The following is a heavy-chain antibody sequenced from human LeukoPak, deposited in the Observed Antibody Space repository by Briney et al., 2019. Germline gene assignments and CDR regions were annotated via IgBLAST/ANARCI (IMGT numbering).Heavy chain of an antibody. D-gene: IGHD3-10*01. J-gene: IGHJ5*02. V-gene: IGHV4-59*01. CDR2: IYYSGST. CDR3: ARDPAYYYGSGSHWFDP. Sequence: SETLSLTCTVSGGSISSYYWSWIRQPPGKGLEWIGYIYYSGSTNYNPSLKSRVTISVDTSKNQFSLKLSSVTAADTAVYYCARDPAYYYGSGSHWFDPWGQGTLVTVSS. CDR1: GGSISSYY.